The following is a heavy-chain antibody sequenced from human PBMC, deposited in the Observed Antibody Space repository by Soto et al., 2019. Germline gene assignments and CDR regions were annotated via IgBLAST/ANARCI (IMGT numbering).Heavy chain of an antibody. CDR1: GFTFSSYG. V-gene: IGHV3-30*03. D-gene: IGHD2-15*01. CDR3: ASDSSRFCRGGSCYSGGFDY. CDR2: ISYDGSNK. J-gene: IGHJ4*02. Sequence: GGSLRLSCAASGFTFSSYGMHWVRQAPGKGLEWVAVISYDGSNKYYADSVKGRFTISRDNSKNTLYVQMNSLRGEDTAVYHCASDSSRFCRGGSCYSGGFDYWGQGTLVTVSS.